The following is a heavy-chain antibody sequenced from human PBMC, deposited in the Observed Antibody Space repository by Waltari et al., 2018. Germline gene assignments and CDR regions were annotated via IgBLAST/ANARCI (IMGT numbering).Heavy chain of an antibody. D-gene: IGHD2-2*01. J-gene: IGHJ6*02. CDR3: TTSSYCGTTTCYQYYGMDV. CDR2: IIPVFGTA. Sequence: QVRLVQSGAEVKKPGSSVKVSCKAFGGSFSSYSINWVRPAPGQGLEWMGGIIPVFGTANYAQKFQDRLAITADESTSTAYMELSSLRSEDTAAYYCTTSSYCGTTTCYQYYGMDVWGQGTTVTVSS. V-gene: IGHV1-69*01. CDR1: GGSFSSYS.